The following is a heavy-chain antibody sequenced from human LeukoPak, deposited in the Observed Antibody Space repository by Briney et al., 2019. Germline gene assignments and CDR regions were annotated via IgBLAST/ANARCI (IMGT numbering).Heavy chain of an antibody. V-gene: IGHV4-38-2*02. CDR2: IYHSGST. CDR3: TREGGTVAKKLDS. Sequence: SETLSLTCTVSGYSISSGYYWGWIRQPPGKGLEWIGSIYHSGSTSYNPSLRSGVTISVGTSKNQFSLKLSSVTAADTAAYYCTREGGTVAKKLDSCGQGTLVTASS. J-gene: IGHJ4*02. CDR1: GYSISSGYY. D-gene: IGHD4-17*01.